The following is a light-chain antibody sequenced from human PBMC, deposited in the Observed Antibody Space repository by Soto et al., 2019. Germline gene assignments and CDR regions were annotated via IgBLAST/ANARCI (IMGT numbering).Light chain of an antibody. V-gene: IGKV1-39*01. Sequence: DIQMTQSPSSLSASVGDRVTITCRASESISSYLNWFQQKPGKAPKLLIYGVSSLQSGVPSRFSGSGSGTDFTLTISSLQPEDFATYYCQQSFSSPFTFGPGTKVGIK. J-gene: IGKJ3*01. CDR1: ESISSY. CDR3: QQSFSSPFT. CDR2: GVS.